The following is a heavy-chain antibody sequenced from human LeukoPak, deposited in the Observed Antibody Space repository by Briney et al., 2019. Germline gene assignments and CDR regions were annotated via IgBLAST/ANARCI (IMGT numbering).Heavy chain of an antibody. J-gene: IGHJ6*02. CDR1: GYLFTGYY. V-gene: IGHV1-2*02. CDR3: ARVGGSVSFSGMDV. D-gene: IGHD3-16*01. Sequence: ASVKVSCKVSGYLFTGYYMHWVRQAPGKGLEWMGWINPNSGGTNYAQKFQGRVTMTRDTSISTAYMELSRLRSDDTAVYYCARVGGSVSFSGMDVWGQGTTVTVSS. CDR2: INPNSGGT.